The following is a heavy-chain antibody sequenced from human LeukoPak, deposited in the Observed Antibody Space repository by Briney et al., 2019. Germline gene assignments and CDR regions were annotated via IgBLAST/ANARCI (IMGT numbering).Heavy chain of an antibody. D-gene: IGHD3-22*01. J-gene: IGHJ4*02. Sequence: SETLSLTCTVSGDSITSGSYYWSWIRQPAGKGLEWIGRIFISGGTNYNPSLRSRVTMSLDTSKNQFSLKLYSVTAADTAVYYCARVTGYMIEDYFDYWGQGTLVTVSS. CDR2: IFISGGT. CDR1: GDSITSGSYY. CDR3: ARVTGYMIEDYFDY. V-gene: IGHV4-61*02.